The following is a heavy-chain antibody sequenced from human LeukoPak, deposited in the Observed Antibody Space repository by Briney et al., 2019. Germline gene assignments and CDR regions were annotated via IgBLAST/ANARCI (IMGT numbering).Heavy chain of an antibody. Sequence: GGSLRLSCAASGFTFSSYSMNWVRQAPGKGLEWVSSISSSSSYIYYADSVKGRFTISRDNAKNSLYPQMNSLRAEDTAVYYCARDTSGTGDYWGQGTLVTVSS. J-gene: IGHJ4*02. CDR1: GFTFSSYS. V-gene: IGHV3-21*01. CDR3: ARDTSGTGDY. CDR2: ISSSSSYI. D-gene: IGHD2-8*02.